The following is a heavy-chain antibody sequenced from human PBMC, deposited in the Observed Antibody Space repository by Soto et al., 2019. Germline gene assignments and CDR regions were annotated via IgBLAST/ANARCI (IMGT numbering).Heavy chain of an antibody. D-gene: IGHD3-22*01. V-gene: IGHV1-69*06. CDR2: LIPIFGTA. CDR3: TRGAEYYNDSSGYHVRWFDH. J-gene: IGHJ5*02. CDR1: GGTFSSYA. Sequence: QVQLVQSGAEVKKPGSSVKVSCKASGGTFSSYAIIWVRQAPGQGLECMGGLIPIFGTANYAQKVQCRVTITANKSTSTPYMERSSLRSKDTAVYYCTRGAEYYNDSSGYHVRWFDHSGEGTLIAVST.